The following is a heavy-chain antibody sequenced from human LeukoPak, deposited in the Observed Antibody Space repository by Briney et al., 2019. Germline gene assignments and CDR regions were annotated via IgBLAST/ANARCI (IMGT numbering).Heavy chain of an antibody. V-gene: IGHV1-69*01. D-gene: IGHD3-3*01. CDR2: IIPIFGTA. J-gene: IGHJ5*02. CDR1: GGTFSSYA. Sequence: SVKVSCKASGGTFSSYAISWVRQAPGQGLEWMGGIIPIFGTANYAQKFQGRVTITADESTSTAYMELSSLRSEDTAVYYCARAGPITIFGVVINNRFDPWGQGTLVTVSS. CDR3: ARAGPITIFGVVINNRFDP.